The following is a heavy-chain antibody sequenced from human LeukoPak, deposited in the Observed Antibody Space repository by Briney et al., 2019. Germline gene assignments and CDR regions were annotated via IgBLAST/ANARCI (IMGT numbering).Heavy chain of an antibody. V-gene: IGHV1-46*01. CDR3: ARGGDYGGNPGYFQH. CDR1: GYTFTSYY. CDR2: INPSGGST. D-gene: IGHD4-23*01. J-gene: IGHJ1*01. Sequence: ASVKVSCKASGYTFTSYYMHWVRQAPGQGHEWMGIINPSGGSTSYAQKFQGRVTLTRDTSTGTVYMELSSLRSGDTAVYYCARGGDYGGNPGYFQHWGQGTLVTVSS.